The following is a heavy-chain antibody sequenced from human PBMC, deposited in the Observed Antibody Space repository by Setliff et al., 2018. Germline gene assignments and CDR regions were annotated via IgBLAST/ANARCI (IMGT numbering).Heavy chain of an antibody. Sequence: SETLSLTCTIPGGFTSNFYWSWIRQAPGKGLEWIGYVDHSGSTNFSPSLKSRGTISVDTSKTQVSLTLTSVTAADTAVYYCARDYQGGWFDPWGPGTLVTVSS. CDR2: VDHSGST. V-gene: IGHV4-59*01. CDR3: ARDYQGGWFDP. CDR1: GGFTSNFY. J-gene: IGHJ5*02. D-gene: IGHD3-16*01.